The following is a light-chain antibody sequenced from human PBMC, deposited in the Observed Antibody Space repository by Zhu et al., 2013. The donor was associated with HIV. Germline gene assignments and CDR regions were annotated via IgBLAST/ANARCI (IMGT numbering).Light chain of an antibody. CDR2: GAS. Sequence: EIVMTQSPAILSVSPGDRATLSCRASQSVGSNLAWYQQKRGQAPRLLIYGASTRATDIPGRFSGSGSGTEFTLTITSLQSEDFAIYYCQQYNNWPPKVTFGQGTRLEI. J-gene: IGKJ5*01. V-gene: IGKV3-15*01. CDR3: QQYNNWPPKVT. CDR1: QSVGSN.